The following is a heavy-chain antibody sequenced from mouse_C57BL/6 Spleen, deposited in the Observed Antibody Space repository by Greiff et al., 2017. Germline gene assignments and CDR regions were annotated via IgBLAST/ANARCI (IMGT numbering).Heavy chain of an antibody. CDR2: IRNKVNGYTT. J-gene: IGHJ1*03. Sequence: EVMLVESGGGLVQPGGSLSLSCAASGFTFTDYYMSWVRQPPGKALEWLGLIRNKVNGYTTEYSASVKGRFTISRDNSQSSLYLQMNALRAEDSATYYCARYMTGYDYDGYFDVWGTGTTVTVSS. CDR3: ARYMTGYDYDGYFDV. D-gene: IGHD2-4*01. V-gene: IGHV7-3*01. CDR1: GFTFTDYY.